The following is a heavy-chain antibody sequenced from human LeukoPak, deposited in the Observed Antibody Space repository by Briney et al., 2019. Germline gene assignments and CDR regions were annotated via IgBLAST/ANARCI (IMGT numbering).Heavy chain of an antibody. V-gene: IGHV1-2*02. CDR2: INANSGGT. D-gene: IGHD6-19*01. J-gene: IGHJ3*01. CDR3: ARDHPYSSGWYGRVEALDL. Sequence: SVRVSCKASGFIFTGYYMHWVRQAPGQGLEWMGCINANSGGTNYAQKFQGRVTMTRDTSISTAYMDLSRLRSDDTAVYYCARDHPYSSGWYGRVEALDLWGQGTTVTVSS. CDR1: GFIFTGYY.